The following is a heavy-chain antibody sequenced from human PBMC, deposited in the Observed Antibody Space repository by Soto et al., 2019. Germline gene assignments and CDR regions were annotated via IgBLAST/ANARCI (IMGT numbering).Heavy chain of an antibody. CDR2: IYYSGST. Sequence: SETLSLTCTVSGGSISSGDYYWSWIRQPPGKGLEWIGYIYYSGSTYYNPSLKSRVTISVDTSKNQFSLKLSSVTAADTALYYCARDATQADYYSYYFDYWGQGTLVTVSS. CDR1: GGSISSGDYY. J-gene: IGHJ4*02. CDR3: ARDATQADYYSYYFDY. V-gene: IGHV4-30-4*01. D-gene: IGHD3-22*01.